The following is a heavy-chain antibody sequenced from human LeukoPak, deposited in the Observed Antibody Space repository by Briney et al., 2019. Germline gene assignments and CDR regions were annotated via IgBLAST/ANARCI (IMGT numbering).Heavy chain of an antibody. CDR1: GGSISSGDYY. Sequence: SSQTLSLTCTVSGGSISSGDYYWSWIRQPPGKGLGWIGYIYYSGSTYYNPSLKSRVTISVDTSKNQFSLKLSSVTAADTAVYYCARSAGYDPFDYWGQGTLVTVSS. J-gene: IGHJ4*02. CDR2: IYYSGST. CDR3: ARSAGYDPFDY. D-gene: IGHD5-12*01. V-gene: IGHV4-30-4*08.